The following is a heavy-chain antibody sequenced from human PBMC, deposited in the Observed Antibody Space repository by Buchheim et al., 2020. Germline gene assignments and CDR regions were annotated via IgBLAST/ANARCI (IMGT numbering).Heavy chain of an antibody. V-gene: IGHV3-23*01. J-gene: IGHJ4*02. CDR2: ISNSGGST. CDR3: VKRPHMDRGVVNMG. D-gene: IGHD3-10*01. CDR1: GFTFSTYV. Sequence: EVQLLESGGGLVQPGGSLRLSCAASGFTFSTYVMSWVRQAPGKGLEWVSGISNSGGSTYYADSVKGRFTISRDNSKNTLYLQMNSLRAEDTAVYYCVKRPHMDRGVVNMGWGQGTL.